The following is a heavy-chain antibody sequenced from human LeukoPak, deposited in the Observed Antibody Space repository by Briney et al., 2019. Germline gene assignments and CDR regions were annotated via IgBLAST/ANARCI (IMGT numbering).Heavy chain of an antibody. CDR2: IDGGGTT. V-gene: IGHV3-23*01. CDR3: AKDGYCDSTSCQFDF. D-gene: IGHD2-2*03. Sequence: PGGALRLSCAASGLTFSTSTFSWVRQAPGKGLEWVSAIDGGGTTYYADPTKGRFAISRDNSKNTLSLHMASLTAEDTAIYFCAKDGYCDSTSCQFDFWGQGTLVTVSS. CDR1: GLTFSTST. J-gene: IGHJ4*02.